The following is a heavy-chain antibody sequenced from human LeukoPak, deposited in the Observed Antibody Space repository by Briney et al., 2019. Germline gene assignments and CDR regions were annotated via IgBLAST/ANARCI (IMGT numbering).Heavy chain of an antibody. J-gene: IGHJ4*02. Sequence: SETLSLTCAVYGGSFSGYYWSWIRQPPGKGLEWIGNIYHSGGTNYNPSLKDRVSISLDASKKQFSLKLSSVTVADTAVYYCARVGGNSWFFDYWGQGTLVTVSS. V-gene: IGHV4-59*01. CDR2: IYHSGGT. CDR1: GGSFSGYY. D-gene: IGHD6-13*01. CDR3: ARVGGNSWFFDY.